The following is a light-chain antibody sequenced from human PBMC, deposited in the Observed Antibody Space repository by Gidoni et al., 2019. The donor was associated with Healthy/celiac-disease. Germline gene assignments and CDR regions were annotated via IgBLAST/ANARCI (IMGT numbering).Light chain of an antibody. Sequence: QSALTQPDSVSGSPGQSITISCTGTSSDVGGYNYVSWYQQHPCKAPHLILYDVSNRPSGVSNLFSGSKSGNTSSLPISGLQAEDESDYYFSSYTSSSTLVFGGGTKLTVL. CDR3: SSYTSSSTLV. CDR2: DVS. V-gene: IGLV2-14*03. J-gene: IGLJ2*01. CDR1: SSDVGGYNY.